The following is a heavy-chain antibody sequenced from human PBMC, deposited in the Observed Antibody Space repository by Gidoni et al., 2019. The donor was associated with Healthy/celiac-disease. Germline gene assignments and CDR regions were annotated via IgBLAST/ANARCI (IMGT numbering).Heavy chain of an antibody. D-gene: IGHD6-19*01. CDR1: GYTFTSYS. CDR3: ATGSGWHYGMDV. J-gene: IGHJ6*02. Sequence: QVQLVQSGAVVQKPGASVKVSCKASGYTFTSYSMHWVRQAHGQGLEWMGIINPSGGSTSYEQKFQGRVTMTRDTSTRTVYMELSSLRSEDTAVYYCATGSGWHYGMDVWGQGTTVTVSS. CDR2: INPSGGST. V-gene: IGHV1-46*01.